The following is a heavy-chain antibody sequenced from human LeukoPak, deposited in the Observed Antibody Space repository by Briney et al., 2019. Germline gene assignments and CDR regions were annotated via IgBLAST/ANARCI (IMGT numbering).Heavy chain of an antibody. CDR3: ARPRVVFWQNAFDI. CDR2: ISGSGANT. Sequence: PGGSLRLSCAASGFTFRSYAMTWVRQAPGKGLEWVSAISGSGANTFHADSVKGRFTVSRDNSKNTLYLQMNSLRAEDTAVYYCARPRVVFWQNAFDIWGQGTMVTVSS. CDR1: GFTFRSYA. J-gene: IGHJ3*02. D-gene: IGHD3-9*01. V-gene: IGHV3-23*01.